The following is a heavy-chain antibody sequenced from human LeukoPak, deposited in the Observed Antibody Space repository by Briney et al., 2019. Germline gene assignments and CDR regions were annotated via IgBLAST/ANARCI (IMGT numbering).Heavy chain of an antibody. Sequence: SETLSLTCAVYGGSFSGYYWSWIRQPPGKGLEWIGEINHSGSTNYNPSLKSRVTISVDTSKNQFSLKLSSVTAADTAAYYCARFDGSGEYFDYWGQGTPVTVSS. V-gene: IGHV4-34*01. D-gene: IGHD3-10*01. CDR1: GGSFSGYY. J-gene: IGHJ4*01. CDR2: INHSGST. CDR3: ARFDGSGEYFDY.